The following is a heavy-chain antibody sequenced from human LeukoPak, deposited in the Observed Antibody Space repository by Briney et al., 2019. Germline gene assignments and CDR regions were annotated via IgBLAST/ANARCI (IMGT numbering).Heavy chain of an antibody. D-gene: IGHD3-22*01. CDR2: ISSSSSYI. CDR1: GFTFSSYA. CDR3: AREPLLTGYYDSSGYSGLIDY. J-gene: IGHJ4*02. V-gene: IGHV3-21*01. Sequence: GGSLRLSCAASGFTFSSYAMSWVRQAPGKGLEWVSSISSSSSYIYYADSVKGRFTISRDNAKNSLYLQMNSLRAEDTAVYYCAREPLLTGYYDSSGYSGLIDYWGQGTLVTVSS.